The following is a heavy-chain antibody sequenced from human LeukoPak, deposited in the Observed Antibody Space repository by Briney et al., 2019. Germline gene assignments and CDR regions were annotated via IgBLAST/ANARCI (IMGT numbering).Heavy chain of an antibody. Sequence: SETLSLTCTVSGGSISSGDYYWSWIRQPPGKGLEWIGYIYYSGSTYYNPSLKSRVTISVDTSKNQFSLKLSSVTAADTAAYYCARDNRGSWYVYYYYGMDVWGQGTTVTVSS. CDR3: ARDNRGSWYVYYYYGMDV. V-gene: IGHV4-30-4*01. CDR2: IYYSGST. CDR1: GGSISSGDYY. D-gene: IGHD6-13*01. J-gene: IGHJ6*02.